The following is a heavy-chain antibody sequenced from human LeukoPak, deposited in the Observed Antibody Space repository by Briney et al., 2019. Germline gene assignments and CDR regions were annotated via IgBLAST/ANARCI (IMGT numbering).Heavy chain of an antibody. Sequence: ASVKVSCKASGYTFTSYYMHWVRQAPGQGLEWMGIINPSGGSTSYAQKFQGRVTITADKSTSTAYMELSSLRSEDTAVYYCAREGYSGSYGRKRYFDYWGQGTLVTVSS. CDR1: GYTFTSYY. CDR3: AREGYSGSYGRKRYFDY. CDR2: INPSGGST. D-gene: IGHD1-26*01. J-gene: IGHJ4*02. V-gene: IGHV1-46*01.